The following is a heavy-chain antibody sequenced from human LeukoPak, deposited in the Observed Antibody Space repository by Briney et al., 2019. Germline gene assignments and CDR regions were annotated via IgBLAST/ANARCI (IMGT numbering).Heavy chain of an antibody. CDR2: ISAYNGNT. Sequence: ASGKVACKASGYTFTSYGISWVRQAPGQGLEWRGWISAYNGNTNYAQKLQGRVTMTTDTSTSTAYMELRSLRSDDTAVYYCARIVDYYDSSGYKDWGQGTLVTVSS. J-gene: IGHJ4*02. V-gene: IGHV1-18*01. CDR1: GYTFTSYG. CDR3: ARIVDYYDSSGYKD. D-gene: IGHD3-22*01.